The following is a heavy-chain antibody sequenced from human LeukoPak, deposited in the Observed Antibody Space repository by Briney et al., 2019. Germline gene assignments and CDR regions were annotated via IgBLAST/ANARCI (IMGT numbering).Heavy chain of an antibody. CDR1: GGSISSSSYY. D-gene: IGHD3-10*01. J-gene: IGHJ3*02. CDR3: ARDTMVTNHDAFDI. CDR2: IYYSGST. V-gene: IGHV4-39*07. Sequence: SETLSLTCTVSGGSISSSSYYWGWIRQPPGKGLEWIGSIYYSGSTYYNPSLKSRVTISVDTSKNQFSLKLSSVTAADTAVYYCARDTMVTNHDAFDIWGQGTMVTVSS.